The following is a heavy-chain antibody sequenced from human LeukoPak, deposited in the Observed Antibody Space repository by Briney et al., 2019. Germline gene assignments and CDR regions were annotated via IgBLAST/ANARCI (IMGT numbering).Heavy chain of an antibody. Sequence: ASVKVSCKASGYTFSAYYMHWVRQAPGQGPEWMGWINPNSGGTNYAQKFQGRVTITRDTSTSTAYMVLPRLRSDDNATYYCLGKGQLVGPTPKVHYYGIAFWGQETTVTVP. D-gene: IGHD1-26*01. CDR1: GYTFSAYY. J-gene: IGHJ6*02. CDR2: INPNSGGT. CDR3: LGKGQLVGPTPKVHYYGIAF. V-gene: IGHV1-2*02.